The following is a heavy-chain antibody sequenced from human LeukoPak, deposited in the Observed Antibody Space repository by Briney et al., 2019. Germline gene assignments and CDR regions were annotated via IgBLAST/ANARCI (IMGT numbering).Heavy chain of an antibody. CDR1: GYTFTGYY. Sequence: ASVKVSCKASGYTFTGYYMHWVRQAPGQGPEWMGWINPNSGGTNYAQKFQGRVTMTRDTSISTAYMELSRLRSDDTAVYYCARDWYYYDSSGYYYGYFDYWGQGTLVTVSS. V-gene: IGHV1-2*02. D-gene: IGHD3-22*01. CDR3: ARDWYYYDSSGYYYGYFDY. CDR2: INPNSGGT. J-gene: IGHJ4*02.